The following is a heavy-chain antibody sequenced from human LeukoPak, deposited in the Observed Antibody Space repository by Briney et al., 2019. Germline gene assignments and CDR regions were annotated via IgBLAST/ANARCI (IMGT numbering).Heavy chain of an antibody. CDR2: ISGSGGSK. CDR3: AKIAGGDWYYFDF. D-gene: IGHD3/OR15-3a*01. Sequence: GGSLRLSCAASGFTFSSYAMSWVRQAPGKGLEWVSGISGSGGSKYYVDSVKGRFTVSRDNTKNTLYLQMNSLRAEDTSVYYCAKIAGGDWYYFDFWGQGTQVTVSS. J-gene: IGHJ4*02. V-gene: IGHV3-23*01. CDR1: GFTFSSYA.